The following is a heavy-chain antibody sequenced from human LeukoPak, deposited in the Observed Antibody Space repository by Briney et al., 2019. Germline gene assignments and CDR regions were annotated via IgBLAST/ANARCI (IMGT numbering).Heavy chain of an antibody. Sequence: PGGSLRLSCAASGFTFSSYWMHWVRQAPGKGLMWVSRMKSDGSSTSYADSVKGRFTISRDNAKNTLYLQMNSLRAEDTAVYYCAVRQGGSYTGESDYWGQGTLVIVSS. CDR3: AVRQGGSYTGESDY. CDR2: MKSDGSST. V-gene: IGHV3-74*01. J-gene: IGHJ4*02. CDR1: GFTFSSYW. D-gene: IGHD3-10*01.